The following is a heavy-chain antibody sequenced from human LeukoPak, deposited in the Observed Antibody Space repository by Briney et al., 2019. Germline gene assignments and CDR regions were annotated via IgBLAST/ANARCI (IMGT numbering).Heavy chain of an antibody. D-gene: IGHD2-2*01. V-gene: IGHV4-61*05. Sequence: SETLSLTCTVSGGSISSSSYYWGWIRQPPGKGLEWIGYIYYSGSTNYNPSLKSRVTISVDTSKNQFSLKLSSVTAADTAVYYCARATQVVVPAAMLDYYYGMDVWGQGTTVTVSS. CDR2: IYYSGST. J-gene: IGHJ6*02. CDR3: ARATQVVVPAAMLDYYYGMDV. CDR1: GGSISSSSYY.